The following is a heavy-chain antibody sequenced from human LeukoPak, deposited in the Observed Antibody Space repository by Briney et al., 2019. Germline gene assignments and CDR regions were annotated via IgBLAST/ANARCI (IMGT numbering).Heavy chain of an antibody. CDR2: ISGYNGNT. CDR1: GYTFTSYG. J-gene: IGHJ4*02. D-gene: IGHD4/OR15-4a*01. V-gene: IGHV1-18*01. Sequence: GASVKVSCKASGYTFTSYGISWVRQAPGQGLEWMGWISGYNGNTNYAQKLQGRVTMTTDTSTSTAYMELSSLRSEDTAVYYCARDVQPTPLWCFDYWGQGTLVTVSS. CDR3: ARDVQPTPLWCFDY.